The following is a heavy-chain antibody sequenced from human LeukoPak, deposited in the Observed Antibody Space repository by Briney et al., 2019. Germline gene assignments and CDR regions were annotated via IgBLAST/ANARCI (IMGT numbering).Heavy chain of an antibody. CDR2: ISYDGSNK. V-gene: IGHV3-30*03. CDR1: GFTFSSYW. J-gene: IGHJ3*02. CDR3: ALLLRITIFGEDAFDI. D-gene: IGHD3-3*01. Sequence: PGGSLRLSCAASGFTFSSYWMSWVRQAPGKGLEWVAVISYDGSNKYYADSVKGRFTISRDNSKNTLYLQMNSLRAEDTAVYYCALLLRITIFGEDAFDIWGQGTMVTVSS.